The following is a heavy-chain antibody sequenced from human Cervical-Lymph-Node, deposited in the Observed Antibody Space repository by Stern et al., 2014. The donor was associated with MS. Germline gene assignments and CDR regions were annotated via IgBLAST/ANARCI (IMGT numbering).Heavy chain of an antibody. CDR3: ARVKNQGFDH. CDR1: GYTFTSYY. D-gene: IGHD1-14*01. Sequence: QVQLVESGAEVKKPGASVKVSCKASGYTFTSYYMHWVRQAPGQGLEWMGVINPSGGGTTYAQKFQGRVTMTRDTSTRTVYMELSSLRSEDTALYYCARVKNQGFDHWGQGTLVTVSS. CDR2: INPSGGGT. J-gene: IGHJ4*02. V-gene: IGHV1-46*03.